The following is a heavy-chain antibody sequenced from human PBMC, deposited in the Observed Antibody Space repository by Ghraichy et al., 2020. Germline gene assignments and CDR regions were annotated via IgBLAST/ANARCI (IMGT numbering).Heavy chain of an antibody. CDR3: ARGATVVRFFYFNGMDV. Sequence: GGSLRLSCVGSGFSFSSHSMNWVRQSPGKGLEWVSYITASSRTTSYADSVRGRFTTSRDNAQNSLYLQMNSLRDEDTAVYYCARGATVVRFFYFNGMDVWGQGTTVTVSS. J-gene: IGHJ6*02. D-gene: IGHD4-23*01. CDR2: ITASSRTT. V-gene: IGHV3-48*02. CDR1: GFSFSSHS.